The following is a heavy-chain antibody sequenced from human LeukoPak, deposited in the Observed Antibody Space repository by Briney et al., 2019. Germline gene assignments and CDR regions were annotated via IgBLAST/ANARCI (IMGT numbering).Heavy chain of an antibody. CDR1: GASMRSSGYH. CDR2: TYDCGRI. CDR3: AGRTDNFEDY. Sequence: PSETLSLTCTVSGASMRSSGYHWSWIRQHPDKGLEWIAYTYDCGRIFYTPSLQSRSTITVDISKNQFSLQLRSLTAADTAVYYCAGRTDNFEDYWGQGILVTVSS. D-gene: IGHD1-1*01. V-gene: IGHV4-31*03. J-gene: IGHJ4*02.